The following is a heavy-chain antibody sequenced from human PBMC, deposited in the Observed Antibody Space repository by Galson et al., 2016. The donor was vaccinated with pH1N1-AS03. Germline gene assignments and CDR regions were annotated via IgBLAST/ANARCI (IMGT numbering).Heavy chain of an antibody. V-gene: IGHV4-4*02. CDR2: VYRSGST. CDR3: ARVYLSVPTPGTYGAFDI. Sequence: SETLSLTCAVSGGSVSDNNWWSWVRQPPGKGLEWIGEVYRSGSTNYNPSLKSRVTISLDKSKNQLSLRLTSVTAADTAVYYCARVYLSVPTPGTYGAFDIWGQGTTVTVSS. D-gene: IGHD2-8*01. J-gene: IGHJ3*02. CDR1: GGSVSDNNW.